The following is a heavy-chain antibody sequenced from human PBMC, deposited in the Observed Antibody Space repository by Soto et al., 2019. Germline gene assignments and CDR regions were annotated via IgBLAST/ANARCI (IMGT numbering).Heavy chain of an antibody. V-gene: IGHV3-33*01. CDR3: ARDSGFLEWLLLDY. CDR2: IWYDGSNK. D-gene: IGHD3-3*01. CDR1: GFTFSSYG. Sequence: QVQLVESGGGVVQPGRSLRLSCAASGFTFSSYGMHWVRQAPGKGLEWVAVIWYDGSNKYYADSVKGRFTISRDNSKNPLYLKMNSLRAEDTAVYYCARDSGFLEWLLLDYWGQGTLVTVSS. J-gene: IGHJ4*02.